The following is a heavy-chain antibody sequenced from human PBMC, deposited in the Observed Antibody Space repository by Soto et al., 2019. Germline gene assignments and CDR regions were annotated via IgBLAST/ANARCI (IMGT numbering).Heavy chain of an antibody. Sequence: QLVEAGGGLVQPGGSLRLYCTVSGFSFDSYWMHWVRQAPGKGPEWVSRIDYDGTTTNYADFVKGRFTISRDNAKNALYLQMNSLTSEDTAVYYCTRGPRASSGGTGAYWGQGTLVTVSS. CDR3: TRGPRASSGGTGAY. D-gene: IGHD2-2*01. J-gene: IGHJ4*02. CDR1: GFSFDSYW. CDR2: IDYDGTTT. V-gene: IGHV3-74*01.